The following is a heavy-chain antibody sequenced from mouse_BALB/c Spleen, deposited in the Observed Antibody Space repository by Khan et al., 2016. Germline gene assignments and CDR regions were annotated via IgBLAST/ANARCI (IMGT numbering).Heavy chain of an antibody. J-gene: IGHJ2*01. Sequence: QVRLQQSGAELARPGASVKMSCKASGYTFTSYTMFWVKQRPGQGLEWIGYIAPRSDYTDYNQTFKDKATLTADKSSTTAYMQLNSLTSEDSAVYYCAREGWLLGYFDYWGQGTTLTVSS. D-gene: IGHD2-3*01. CDR3: AREGWLLGYFDY. CDR2: IAPRSDYT. CDR1: GYTFTSYT. V-gene: IGHV1-4*01.